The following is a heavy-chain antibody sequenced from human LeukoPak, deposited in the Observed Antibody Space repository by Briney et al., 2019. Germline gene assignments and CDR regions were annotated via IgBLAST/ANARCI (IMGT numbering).Heavy chain of an antibody. J-gene: IGHJ4*02. CDR1: GFSFSSYD. CDR2: ISYDGSNK. V-gene: IGHV3-30*04. D-gene: IGHD5-18*01. Sequence: SGGSLRLSCAASGFSFSSYDMHWFRQAPGKGLEWVAVISYDGSNKYYADSVKGRFTLSRDNSKNTLYLQMNSLRAEDTAVYYCATGAKDNTAMAYSLGYWGQGTLVTVSS. CDR3: ATGAKDNTAMAYSLGY.